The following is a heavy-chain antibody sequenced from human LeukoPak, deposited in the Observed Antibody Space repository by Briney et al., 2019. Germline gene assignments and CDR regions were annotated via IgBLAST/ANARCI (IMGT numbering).Heavy chain of an antibody. CDR3: ARDLILRGSDWPDAFDI. CDR2: ISGSGNTR. V-gene: IGHV3-48*03. CDR1: GFTFSSYE. Sequence: GGSLRLSCAASGFTFSSYEMNWVRQAPGKGLEWVSYISGSGNTRYQADSVKGRFTISRDNAKNSLDLQMNSLRAEDTAIYYCARDLILRGSDWPDAFDIWGQGTVVTVSS. D-gene: IGHD6-19*01. J-gene: IGHJ3*02.